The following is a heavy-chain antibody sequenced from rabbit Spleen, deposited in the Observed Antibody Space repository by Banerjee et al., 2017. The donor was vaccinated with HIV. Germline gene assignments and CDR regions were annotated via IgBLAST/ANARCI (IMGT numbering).Heavy chain of an antibody. D-gene: IGHD8-1*01. CDR3: ARDTGSSFSSYGMDL. CDR2: IAGSSSGFT. V-gene: IGHV1S40*01. CDR1: GFSFSSGYY. J-gene: IGHJ3*01. Sequence: QSLEESGGGLVKPGGTLTLTCKASGFSFSSGYYICWVRQAPGKGLEWISCIAGSSSGFTYSATWAKGRFTISKTSSTTVTLQMTSLTAADTATYFCARDTGSSFSSYGMDLWGQGTLVTVS.